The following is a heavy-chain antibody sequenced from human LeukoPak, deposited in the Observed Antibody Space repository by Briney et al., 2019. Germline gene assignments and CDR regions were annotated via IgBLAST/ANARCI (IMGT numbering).Heavy chain of an antibody. CDR3: ARDLGIADDY. D-gene: IGHD6-13*01. CDR1: GYTFTGYY. Sequence: ASVKVSCKASGYTFTGYYMHWVRQAPGQGLEWMGWISAYNGNTNYAQKLQGRVTMTTDTSTSTAYMELRSLRSDDTAVYYCARDLGIADDYWGQGTLVTVSS. CDR2: ISAYNGNT. J-gene: IGHJ4*02. V-gene: IGHV1-18*04.